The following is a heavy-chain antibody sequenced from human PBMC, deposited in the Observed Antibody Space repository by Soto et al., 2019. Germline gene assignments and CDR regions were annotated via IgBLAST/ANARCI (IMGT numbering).Heavy chain of an antibody. J-gene: IGHJ6*02. CDR2: ISSSGTST. V-gene: IGHV3-23*01. CDR1: RLTFSSYA. D-gene: IGHD3-3*01. CDR3: AKGPTIFGVVISYSFYYGLDV. Sequence: PGVSLRLSCAASRLTFSSYAMSWVRQAPGKGLEWVAAISSSGTSTYSADSVKGRFTISRDNSKNSLYLQMNSLRAEDTAVYYCAKGPTIFGVVISYSFYYGLDVWGQGTTVTVSS.